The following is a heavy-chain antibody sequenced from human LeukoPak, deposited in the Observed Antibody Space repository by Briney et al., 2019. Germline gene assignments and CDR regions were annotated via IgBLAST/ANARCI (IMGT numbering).Heavy chain of an antibody. V-gene: IGHV3-48*02. CDR1: GFTFSDYS. CDR3: ARDRATVTTKYFQH. CDR2: ISYSSSTI. J-gene: IGHJ1*01. Sequence: GGSLRLSCAASGFTFSDYSMNWVRQAPGQGLEWISYISYSSSTIYYADSVEGRFTISRDNAKNSLYLQMNSVRDEDTAVYYCARDRATVTTKYFQHWGQGTLVTVSS. D-gene: IGHD4-17*01.